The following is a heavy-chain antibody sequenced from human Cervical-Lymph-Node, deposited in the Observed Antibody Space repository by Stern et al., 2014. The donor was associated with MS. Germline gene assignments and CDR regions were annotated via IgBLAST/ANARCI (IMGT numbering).Heavy chain of an antibody. Sequence: QVQLVESGAEVKKPGSSVKVSCKASGGTFSSYAISWVRQAPGQGLEWMGGIILIFGTANYAQKFQGRVTITADESTSTAYMELSSLRSEDTAVYYCATVGQQLLGWFDPWGQGTLVTVSS. D-gene: IGHD6-13*01. CDR1: GGTFSSYA. V-gene: IGHV1-69*01. CDR2: IILIFGTA. CDR3: ATVGQQLLGWFDP. J-gene: IGHJ5*02.